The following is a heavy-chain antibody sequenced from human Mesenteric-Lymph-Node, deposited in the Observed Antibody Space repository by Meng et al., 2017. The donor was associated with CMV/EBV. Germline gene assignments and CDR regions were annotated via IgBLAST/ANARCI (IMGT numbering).Heavy chain of an antibody. J-gene: IGHJ3*02. V-gene: IGHV4-39*01. CDR2: IYYSGSN. CDR1: GGPFSGYY. Sequence: SETLSLTCTASGGPFSGYYWSWIRQPPGKGLEWIGSIYYSGSNYYNPSLKSRVTISVDTSKNQYFLKLSSVTAADTAVYYCAGLDPQLLVGTQPVAFDIWGQGTMVTVSS. CDR3: AGLDPQLLVGTQPVAFDI. D-gene: IGHD1-26*01.